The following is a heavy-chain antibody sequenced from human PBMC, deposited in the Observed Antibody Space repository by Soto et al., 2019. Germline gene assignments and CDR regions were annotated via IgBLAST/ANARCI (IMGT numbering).Heavy chain of an antibody. D-gene: IGHD3-16*01. J-gene: IGHJ6*02. CDR2: IYYSGNT. V-gene: IGHV4-30-2*01. CDR1: GGSMRSGDYS. Sequence: SETLSLTCAVSGGSMRSGDYSWSWIRQPPGKGLEWIGYIYYSGNTYYNPSLKSRVTISVDRSKNQFSLKLTSVTAADTAVYYCARVMGDWGTYYYYYGMDVWGQGTTVTASS. CDR3: ARVMGDWGTYYYYYGMDV.